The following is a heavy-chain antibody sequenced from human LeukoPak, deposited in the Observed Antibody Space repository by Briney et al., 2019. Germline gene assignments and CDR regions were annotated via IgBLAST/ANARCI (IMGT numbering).Heavy chain of an antibody. D-gene: IGHD3-10*01. CDR1: GGSFSDYY. CDR2: INHSGST. CDR3: ASRSRGVHDTIYYYGMDV. J-gene: IGHJ6*02. V-gene: IGHV4-34*01. Sequence: SETLSLTCAVYGGSFSDYYWSWIRQPPGKGLEWIGEINHSGSTNYNPSLKSRVTISVDTSKNQFSLKLSSVTAADTAVYYCASRSRGVHDTIYYYGMDVWGQGTTVTVSS.